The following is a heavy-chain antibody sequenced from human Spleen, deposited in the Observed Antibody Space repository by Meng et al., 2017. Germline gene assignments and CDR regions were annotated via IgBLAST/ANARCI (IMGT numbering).Heavy chain of an antibody. V-gene: IGHV5-51*01. CDR1: GYSFTSYW. CDR3: ARRREYSSSWQYFDY. CDR2: VYPGDSDT. D-gene: IGHD6-13*01. J-gene: IGHJ4*02. Sequence: GESLKISCKGSGYSFTSYWLGWVRQMPGKGLEWMGFVYPGDSDTRYSPSFQGQVTMSADKSASTAYLQWSSLKASDTAMYYCARRREYSSSWQYFDYWGQGTLVTVSS.